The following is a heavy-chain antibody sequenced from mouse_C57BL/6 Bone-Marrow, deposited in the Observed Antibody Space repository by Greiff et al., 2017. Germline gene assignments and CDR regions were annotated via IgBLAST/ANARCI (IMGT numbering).Heavy chain of an antibody. J-gene: IGHJ4*01. V-gene: IGHV1-64*01. CDR2: IHPNSGST. CDR3: ARELRRTPYYAMDY. Sequence: QVQLQQPGAELVKPGASVKLSCKASGYTFTSYWMHWVKQRPGQGLEWIGMIHPNSGSTNYNEKFKSKATLTVDKSSSTAYMQLSSLTSEDSAVYYCARELRRTPYYAMDYWGLGTSVTVSS. D-gene: IGHD3-2*02. CDR1: GYTFTSYW.